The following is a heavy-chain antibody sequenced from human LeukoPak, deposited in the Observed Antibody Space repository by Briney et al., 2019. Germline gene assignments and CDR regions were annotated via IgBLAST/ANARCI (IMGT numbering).Heavy chain of an antibody. J-gene: IGHJ1*01. CDR3: ARGGNFQH. CDR2: INHSGST. CDR1: GGSFSGYY. Sequence: TSETLSLTCAVYGGSFSGYYWSWIRQPPGKGLEWIGEINHSGSTNYNPSLKSRVPISVDTSKNQFSLKLSSVTAADTAVYYCARGGNFQHWGQGTLVTVSS. D-gene: IGHD3-10*01. V-gene: IGHV4-34*01.